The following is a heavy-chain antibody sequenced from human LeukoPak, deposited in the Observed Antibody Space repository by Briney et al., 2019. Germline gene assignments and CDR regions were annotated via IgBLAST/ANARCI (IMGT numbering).Heavy chain of an antibody. CDR2: IYYSGST. J-gene: IGHJ5*02. CDR1: GGSISSSSYC. D-gene: IGHD3-10*01. Sequence: SETLSLTCTVSGGSISSSSYCWGWIRQPPGKGLEWIGSIYYSGSTYYNPSLKSRVTISVDTSKNQFSLKLSSVTAADTAVYYCARDVRLGFTMVRGVINGWFDPWGQGTLVTVSS. V-gene: IGHV4-39*07. CDR3: ARDVRLGFTMVRGVINGWFDP.